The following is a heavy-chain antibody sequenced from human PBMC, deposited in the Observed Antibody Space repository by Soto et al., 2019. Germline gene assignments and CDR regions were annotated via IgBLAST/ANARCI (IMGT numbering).Heavy chain of an antibody. Sequence: SETLSLTATISGGSISSSSYYWGWIRQPPGKGLEWIGSIYYSGGTYYNPSLKSRVTISVDTSKNQFSLKLSSVTAADTAVYYCASPLTGYWYFDLWGRGTLVTVSS. CDR3: ASPLTGYWYFDL. D-gene: IGHD7-27*01. J-gene: IGHJ2*01. CDR2: IYYSGGT. CDR1: GGSISSSSYY. V-gene: IGHV4-39*01.